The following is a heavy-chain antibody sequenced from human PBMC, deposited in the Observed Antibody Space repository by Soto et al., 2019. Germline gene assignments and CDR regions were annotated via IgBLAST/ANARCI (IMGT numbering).Heavy chain of an antibody. V-gene: IGHV3-23*01. CDR1: GFTFSSYA. Sequence: WWSLRLSCAASGFTFSSYAMSGVRQAPGKGLEWVSAISGSGGSTYYADSVKGRFTISRDNSKNTLYLQMNSLRAEDTAVYYCAKSEYYDFWSGPKGFDPWGQGPLVTVSS. D-gene: IGHD3-3*01. J-gene: IGHJ5*02. CDR3: AKSEYYDFWSGPKGFDP. CDR2: ISGSGGST.